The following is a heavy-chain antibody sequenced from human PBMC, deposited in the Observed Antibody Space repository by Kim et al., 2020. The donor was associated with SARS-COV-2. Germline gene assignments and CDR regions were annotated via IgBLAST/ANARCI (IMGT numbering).Heavy chain of an antibody. Sequence: SVKVSCKVSGGPFRTYVISWVRQAPGQGLEWMGGIIPLIGTASYAQKFQGRVTITADESTTTAYMELSSLTSEDTALYYCARGGDELNYQNDVDVWGQGTTVTVSS. CDR1: GGPFRTYV. CDR3: ARGGDELNYQNDVDV. CDR2: IIPLIGTA. V-gene: IGHV1-69*13. D-gene: IGHD1-7*01. J-gene: IGHJ6*02.